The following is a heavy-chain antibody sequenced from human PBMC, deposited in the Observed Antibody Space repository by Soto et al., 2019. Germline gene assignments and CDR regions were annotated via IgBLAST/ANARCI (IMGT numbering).Heavy chain of an antibody. CDR1: GYTFTNYG. CDR2: INTSNDNK. CDR3: ARDPGAASFDF. Sequence: GASVKVSCKASGYTFTNYGISWVRQAPGEGLEWVGWINTSNDNKLYAQKHQGRLTLTTDTSTSTAYMDLTTLGSDDTAVYFCARDPGAASFDFWAQGTLVTVSS. J-gene: IGHJ4*02. D-gene: IGHD2-15*01. V-gene: IGHV1-18*01.